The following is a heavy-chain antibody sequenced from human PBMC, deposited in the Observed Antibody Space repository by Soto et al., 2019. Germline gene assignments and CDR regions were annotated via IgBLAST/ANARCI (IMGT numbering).Heavy chain of an antibody. Sequence: GGSLRLSCAASGFTFDDYTMHWGRQAPGKGLEWVSLISWDGGSTYYADSVKGRFTISRDNSKNSLYLQMNSLRTEDTALYYCANFYSSSSYYYYYGMDVWGQGTTVTVSS. J-gene: IGHJ6*02. CDR2: ISWDGGST. CDR3: ANFYSSSSYYYYYGMDV. D-gene: IGHD6-6*01. CDR1: GFTFDDYT. V-gene: IGHV3-43*01.